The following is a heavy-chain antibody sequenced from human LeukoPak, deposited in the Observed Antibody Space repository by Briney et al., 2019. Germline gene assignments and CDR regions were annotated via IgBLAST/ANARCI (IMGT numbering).Heavy chain of an antibody. Sequence: GGSLRLSCAASGFTFSSYWVSWVRQAPGKGLEWVANIKQDGSEKYYADSVKGRFTISRDNAKNSLYLQMNSLRAEDTAVYYCASGVRGVILLDYWGQGTLVTVSS. CDR3: ASGVRGVILLDY. V-gene: IGHV3-7*03. D-gene: IGHD3-10*01. J-gene: IGHJ4*02. CDR2: IKQDGSEK. CDR1: GFTFSSYW.